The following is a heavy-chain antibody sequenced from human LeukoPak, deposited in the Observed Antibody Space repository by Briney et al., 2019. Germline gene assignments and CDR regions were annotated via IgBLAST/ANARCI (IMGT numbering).Heavy chain of an antibody. J-gene: IGHJ4*02. V-gene: IGHV3-53*01. CDR1: GFSLSCKY. CDR3: TKLKGWYGDRYFDS. CDR2: IYSGGTT. D-gene: IGHD6-19*01. Sequence: GGSLRLSCAASGFSLSCKYMSWVRQPAGKGLEWVSVIYSGGTTFYADSVKGRITISRDNSKNTLYLQMNSLRPDNTAVYYCTKLKGWYGDRYFDSWGPGTLVTVSS.